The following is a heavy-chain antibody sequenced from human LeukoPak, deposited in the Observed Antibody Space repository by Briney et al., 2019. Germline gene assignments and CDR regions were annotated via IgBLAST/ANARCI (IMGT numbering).Heavy chain of an antibody. CDR1: GGSFSGYY. Sequence: PSETLSLTCAVYGGSFSGYYWSWIRQPPGKGLEWIGEINHSGSTNYNPSLKSRVTISVDTSKNQFSLKLSSVTAADTAVYYCARIPRYSITRNYFDYWVQGTLVTVSS. CDR3: ARIPRYSITRNYFDY. V-gene: IGHV4-34*01. CDR2: INHSGST. D-gene: IGHD6-13*01. J-gene: IGHJ4*02.